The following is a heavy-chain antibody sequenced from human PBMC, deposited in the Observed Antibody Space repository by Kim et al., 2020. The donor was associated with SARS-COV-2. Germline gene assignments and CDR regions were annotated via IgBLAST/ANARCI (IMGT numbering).Heavy chain of an antibody. CDR1: GDSINTDSFY. D-gene: IGHD2-15*01. V-gene: IGHV4-39*01. Sequence: SETLSLTCTVSGDSINTDSFYWGWIRQPPGKGLEWIGSVYYLGNAFYNPSLRSRVTFSVDRSKNQFSLNLYAVTVADTAVYLCARLGIQPRGGNHWFDPWGQGTLVTVSS. CDR2: VYYLGNA. CDR3: ARLGIQPRGGNHWFDP. J-gene: IGHJ5*02.